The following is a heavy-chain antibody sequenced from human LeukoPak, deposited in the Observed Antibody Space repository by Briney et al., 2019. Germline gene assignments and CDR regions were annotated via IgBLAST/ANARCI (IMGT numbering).Heavy chain of an antibody. CDR3: VKSVTSGYHYSNFDY. D-gene: IGHD3-22*01. J-gene: IGHJ4*02. Sequence: GGSLRLSCAVSGFIFSGYAMSWVRQAPGKGLEWVSVISGSGDSTYYADSVNGRFTISRDNFKDTLFLQMNSLRAEDTAVYYCVKSVTSGYHYSNFDYWGQGTLVTVSS. CDR1: GFIFSGYA. CDR2: ISGSGDST. V-gene: IGHV3-23*01.